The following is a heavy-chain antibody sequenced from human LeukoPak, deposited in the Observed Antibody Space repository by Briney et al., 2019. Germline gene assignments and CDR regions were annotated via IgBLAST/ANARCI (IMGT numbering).Heavy chain of an antibody. CDR1: GFTLSSYA. D-gene: IGHD3-22*01. J-gene: IGHJ4*02. Sequence: GGSLRLSCAASGFTLSSYAMSWVRQAPGKGLEWVSAISGSGGSTYYADSVKGRFTISRDNSKNTLYLQMNSLRAEDTAVYYCAKDADYYDSSGYYYTIHDYWGQGTLVTVSS. CDR2: ISGSGGST. CDR3: AKDADYYDSSGYYYTIHDY. V-gene: IGHV3-23*01.